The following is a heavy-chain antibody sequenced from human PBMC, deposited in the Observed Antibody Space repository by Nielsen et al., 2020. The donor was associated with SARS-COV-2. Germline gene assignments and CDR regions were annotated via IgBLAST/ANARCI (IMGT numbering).Heavy chain of an antibody. CDR2: ISYDGSNK. J-gene: IGHJ1*01. CDR1: GFTFSSYA. Sequence: GESLKISCAASGFTFSSYAMHWVRQAPGKGLEWVAVISYDGSNKYYADSVKGRFTISRDNSKNTLYLQMNSLRAEDTAVYYCARDTAIAAAVTEYFQHWGQGTLVTVSS. D-gene: IGHD6-13*01. CDR3: ARDTAIAAAVTEYFQH. V-gene: IGHV3-30-3*01.